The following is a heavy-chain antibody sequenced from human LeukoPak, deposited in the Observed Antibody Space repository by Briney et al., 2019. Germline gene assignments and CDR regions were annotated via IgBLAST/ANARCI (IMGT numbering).Heavy chain of an antibody. D-gene: IGHD3-9*01. V-gene: IGHV3-21*01. CDR3: ARDKTIPNFDY. Sequence: GGSLRLSCAASGFTFSTYSMNWVRQAPEKGLEWVPSISSSSSYIYYADSVKGRFTISRDNAKNSLYLQMNSLRAEDTAVYYCARDKTIPNFDYWGQGTLVTVSS. J-gene: IGHJ4*02. CDR2: ISSSSSYI. CDR1: GFTFSTYS.